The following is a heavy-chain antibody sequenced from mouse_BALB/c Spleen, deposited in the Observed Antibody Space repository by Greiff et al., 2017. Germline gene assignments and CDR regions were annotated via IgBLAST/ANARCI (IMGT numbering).Heavy chain of an antibody. D-gene: IGHD2-10*01. CDR1: GFTFSSYG. Sequence: EVMLVESGGGLVQPGGSLKLSCAASGFTFSSYGMSWVRQTPDKRLELVATINSNGGSTYYPDSVKGRFTISRDNAKNTLYLQMSSLKSEDTAMYYCARDLASYYGNYPYAMDYWGQGTSVTVSS. CDR2: INSNGGST. J-gene: IGHJ4*01. V-gene: IGHV5-6-3*01. CDR3: ARDLASYYGNYPYAMDY.